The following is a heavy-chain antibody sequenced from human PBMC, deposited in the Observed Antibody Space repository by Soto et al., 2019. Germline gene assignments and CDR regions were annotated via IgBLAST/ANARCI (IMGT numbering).Heavy chain of an antibody. Sequence: HPGGSLRLSCAASGFTFSSYAMSWVRQAPGKGLEWVSAISGSGGSTYYADSVKGRFTISRDNSKNTLYLQMNSLRAEDTAVYYCAKDKWELPLTTTFDYWGQGTLVTVSS. CDR2: ISGSGGST. V-gene: IGHV3-23*01. J-gene: IGHJ4*02. D-gene: IGHD1-26*01. CDR1: GFTFSSYA. CDR3: AKDKWELPLTTTFDY.